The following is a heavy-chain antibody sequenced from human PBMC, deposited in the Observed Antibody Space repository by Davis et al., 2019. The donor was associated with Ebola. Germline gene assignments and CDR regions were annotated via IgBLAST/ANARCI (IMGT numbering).Heavy chain of an antibody. CDR1: GVSISNYY. J-gene: IGHJ5*01. D-gene: IGHD3-16*01. Sequence: SETLSLTCNVSGVSISNYYWSWIRQPPGGGLEWIGYIYNSGSAKYNPSLKSRVTISVDTSNNQFSLNLLSVTAADSAVYYCARGARYVSGWFDYWGQGTLVTVSS. V-gene: IGHV4-59*12. CDR3: ARGARYVSGWFDY. CDR2: IYNSGSA.